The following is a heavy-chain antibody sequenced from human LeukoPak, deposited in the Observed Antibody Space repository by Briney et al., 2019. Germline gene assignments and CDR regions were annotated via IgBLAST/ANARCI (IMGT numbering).Heavy chain of an antibody. CDR1: GFTFSSYG. D-gene: IGHD3-22*01. V-gene: IGHV3-30*18. J-gene: IGHJ3*02. Sequence: PGGSLRLSCAASGFTFSSYGMHWVRQAPGKGLEWVAVISYDGSNKYYADSVKGRFTISRDNSKNTLYLQMNSLRAEDTAVYYCAKAFSGGDYDSSGYYDAFDIWGQGTMVTVSS. CDR2: ISYDGSNK. CDR3: AKAFSGGDYDSSGYYDAFDI.